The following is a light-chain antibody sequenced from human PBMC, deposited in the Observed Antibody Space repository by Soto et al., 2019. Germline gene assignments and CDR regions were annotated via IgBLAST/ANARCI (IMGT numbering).Light chain of an antibody. Sequence: DIQMPQSPSSLSASVGDRVTITCRARQIINTYLNWYQQKPGKAPKLLIYAASNLQSGVPSRFSGSGSGTDFTLTISMLQAEDIATYYCQQSYCTTMYSFGQGTKLEIK. J-gene: IGKJ2*01. CDR3: QQSYCTTMYS. CDR2: AAS. V-gene: IGKV1-39*01. CDR1: QIINTY.